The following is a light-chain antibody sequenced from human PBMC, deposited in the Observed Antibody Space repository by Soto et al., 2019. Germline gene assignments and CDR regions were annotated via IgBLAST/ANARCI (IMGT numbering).Light chain of an antibody. CDR1: QGISHY. CDR3: QKYNSARRT. V-gene: IGKV1-27*01. Sequence: DIQMTQSPSSLSASVGDRVTITCRASQGISHYLAWYQQKPGKVPKLLIYAANTLQSGVPSRFSGSGSGTDFTLTINSLQPEDGATYYCQKYNSARRTFGQGTKVEIK. J-gene: IGKJ1*01. CDR2: AAN.